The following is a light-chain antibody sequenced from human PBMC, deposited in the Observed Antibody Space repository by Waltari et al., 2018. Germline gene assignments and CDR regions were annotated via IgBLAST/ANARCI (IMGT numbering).Light chain of an antibody. CDR1: QSVIGS. Sequence: EIIFTQSPGTLSLSPGESATLSCSASQSVIGSLAWYQQKARRAPRLLIDGASSRATGIPDRWSSGGAGTDFILIISRLEHEDFAVYYCQHYVRLPATFGQGTKVEIK. J-gene: IGKJ1*01. V-gene: IGKV3-20*01. CDR2: GAS. CDR3: QHYVRLPAT.